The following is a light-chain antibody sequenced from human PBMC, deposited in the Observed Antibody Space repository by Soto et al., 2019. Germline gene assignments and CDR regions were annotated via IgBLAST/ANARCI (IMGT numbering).Light chain of an antibody. V-gene: IGKV3-15*01. CDR2: GAS. J-gene: IGKJ2*01. CDR3: QQYNNWPPYT. Sequence: EIMMTQSPATLSVSPRERATLSSRARQRVSNNLAWYQQKPGQAPRLLIFGASNRATGIPAKFSGSGSGTEFTLTISSLQSEDFAVYYCQQYNNWPPYTFGQGTKLEIK. CDR1: QRVSNN.